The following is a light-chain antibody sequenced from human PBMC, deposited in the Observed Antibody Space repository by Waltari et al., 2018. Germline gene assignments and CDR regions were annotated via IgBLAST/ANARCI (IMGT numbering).Light chain of an antibody. V-gene: IGLV2-23*02. Sequence: QSALTQPASVSGSPGQSITISCTGTSSDVGSYNIVSWYQQHPGKAPKLMIYAVDKRSSGVSNRFSGSKSGNTASLTISGLQAEDEADYFCCSYAGFTTPWVFGGGTKLTVL. CDR2: AVD. J-gene: IGLJ3*02. CDR3: CSYAGFTTPWV. CDR1: SSDVGSYNI.